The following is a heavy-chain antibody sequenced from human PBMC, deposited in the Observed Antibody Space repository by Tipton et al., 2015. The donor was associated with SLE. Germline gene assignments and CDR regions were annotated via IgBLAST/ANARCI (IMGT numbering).Heavy chain of an antibody. J-gene: IGHJ4*02. CDR2: ISSAGNAI. V-gene: IGHV3-48*03. CDR1: GFTFSNYE. D-gene: IGHD6-13*01. Sequence: SLRLSCATSGFTFSNYEMNWVRQATGKGLEWVSYISSAGNAIYYADSVRGRFTISRDNARNSVFLQMNSLRAEDTAVYYCARGEDSSSWYFDYWGQGTLVTVSS. CDR3: ARGEDSSSWYFDY.